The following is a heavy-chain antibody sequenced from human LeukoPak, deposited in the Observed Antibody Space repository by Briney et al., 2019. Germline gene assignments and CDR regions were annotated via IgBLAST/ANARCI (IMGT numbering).Heavy chain of an antibody. CDR1: GFTFSDYY. CDR3: ASIQQLPSDDAFDI. D-gene: IGHD6-13*01. J-gene: IGHJ3*02. Sequence: GGSLRLSCAASGFTFSDYYMSWIRQAPGKGLEWVSYISSSGSTIYYADSVKGRFTISRDNAKNSLYLQMNSLRAEDTAVYYCASIQQLPSDDAFDIWGQGTMVTVSS. CDR2: ISSSGSTI. V-gene: IGHV3-11*04.